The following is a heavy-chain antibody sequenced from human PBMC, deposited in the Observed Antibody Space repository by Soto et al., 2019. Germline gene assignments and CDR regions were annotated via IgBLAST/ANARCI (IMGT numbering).Heavy chain of an antibody. CDR2: ISYDGSNK. Sequence: GGSLRLSCAASGFTFSSYGMHWVRQAPGKGLEWVAVISYDGSNKYYADSVKGRFTISRDNSKNTLYLQMNSLRAEDTAVYYCAKGWEYYYGSRGYFDYWGQGTLVTVSS. CDR3: AKGWEYYYGSRGYFDY. D-gene: IGHD3-10*01. J-gene: IGHJ4*02. CDR1: GFTFSSYG. V-gene: IGHV3-30*18.